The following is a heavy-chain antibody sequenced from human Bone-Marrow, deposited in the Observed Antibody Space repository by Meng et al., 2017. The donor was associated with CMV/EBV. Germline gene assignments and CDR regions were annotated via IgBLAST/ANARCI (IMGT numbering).Heavy chain of an antibody. CDR3: ARVGSYYEYYFDY. CDR1: GGSISSRIW. V-gene: IGHV4-4*02. CDR2: IYHSGST. Sequence: VSGGSISSRIWLSWGRPPPGKGLEWIGEIYHSGSTNYNPSLKSRVTISVDKSKNQFSLKLSSVTAADTAVYYCARVGSYYEYYFDYWGQGTLVTVSS. D-gene: IGHD1-26*01. J-gene: IGHJ4*02.